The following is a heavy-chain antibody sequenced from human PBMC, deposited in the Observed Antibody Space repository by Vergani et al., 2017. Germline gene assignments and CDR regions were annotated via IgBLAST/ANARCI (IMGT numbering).Heavy chain of an antibody. J-gene: IGHJ4*02. Sequence: EVQLLESGGGLVQPGGSLRLSCAASGFTFSSYWMHWVRQAPGKGLVWVSRINSDGSSTSYADSVKGRFTISRDNAKNTLYLQMNSLRAEDTAVYYCARVPVTALYYFDYWGQGTLVTVSS. V-gene: IGHV3-74*02. CDR1: GFTFSSYW. CDR3: ARVPVTALYYFDY. D-gene: IGHD5-18*01. CDR2: INSDGSST.